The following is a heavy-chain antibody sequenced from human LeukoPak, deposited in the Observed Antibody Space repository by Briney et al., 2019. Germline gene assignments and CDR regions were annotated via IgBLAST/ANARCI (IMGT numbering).Heavy chain of an antibody. Sequence: GSLRLSCAASGFTFSSYDMHWVRQATGKGLEWVSAIGTAGDTYYPGSVKGRFTISRENAKNSLYLQMNSLRAGDTAVYYCARAGCRPPCYYYGMDVWGQGTTVTVSS. D-gene: IGHD6-19*01. CDR2: IGTAGDT. CDR1: GFTFSSYD. CDR3: ARAGCRPPCYYYGMDV. V-gene: IGHV3-13*01. J-gene: IGHJ6*02.